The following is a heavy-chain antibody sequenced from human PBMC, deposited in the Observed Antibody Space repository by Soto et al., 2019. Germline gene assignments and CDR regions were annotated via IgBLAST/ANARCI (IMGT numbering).Heavy chain of an antibody. J-gene: IGHJ6*01. CDR1: GGTFSNSV. CDR3: ARATPGFYYYGLDV. Sequence: QVQLVQSGADVKKPGSSVRVSCKASGGTFSNSVINWVRQAPGQGLEWMGEVTPMFGTANYAQRFRGRVTITADESTTTSYMDLSSLRSEDTAVYYCARATPGFYYYGLDVWGQGTTVTVSS. V-gene: IGHV1-69*12. CDR2: VTPMFGTA. D-gene: IGHD1-1*01.